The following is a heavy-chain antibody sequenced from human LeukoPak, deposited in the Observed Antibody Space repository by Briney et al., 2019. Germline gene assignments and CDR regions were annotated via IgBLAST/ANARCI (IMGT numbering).Heavy chain of an antibody. D-gene: IGHD3-22*01. CDR2: INHSGST. CDR1: GGSFSGYY. J-gene: IGHJ6*02. CDR3: ARGPFHSSGPSGGMDV. V-gene: IGHV4-34*01. Sequence: SETLSLTCAVYGGSFSGYYWSWIRQPPGKGLEWIGEINHSGSTNYNTSLKSRVTISVDTSKNQFSLKLSSVTAADTAVYYCARGPFHSSGPSGGMDVWGQGTTVTVSS.